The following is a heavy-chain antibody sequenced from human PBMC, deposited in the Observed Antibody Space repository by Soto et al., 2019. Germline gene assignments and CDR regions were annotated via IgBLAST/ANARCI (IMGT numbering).Heavy chain of an antibody. CDR1: GGSISSYY. J-gene: IGHJ4*02. V-gene: IGHV4-59*01. CDR2: IYYSGST. Sequence: PSETLSLTCTVSGGSISSYYWSWIRQPPGKGLEWIGYIYYSGSTNYNPSLKSRVTISVDTSKNQFSLKLSSVTAADTAVYYCARVTYSSSSYYFDYWGQGTLVTVSS. CDR3: ARVTYSSSSYYFDY. D-gene: IGHD6-13*01.